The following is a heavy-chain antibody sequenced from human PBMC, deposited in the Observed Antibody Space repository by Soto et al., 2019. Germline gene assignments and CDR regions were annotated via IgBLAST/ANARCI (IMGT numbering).Heavy chain of an antibody. D-gene: IGHD6-13*01. J-gene: IGHJ4*02. CDR1: GFSLSTSGVG. V-gene: IGHV2-5*02. CDR3: APRRGSSLFDY. Sequence: QITLKESGPTLVKPTQTLTLTCTFSGFSLSTSGVGVGWIRQPPGKALEWLALIYWDDDKRYSPSLKSRLTITKETSKHQVVRTMTNMDPVDTATYYCAPRRGSSLFDYWGQGTLVTVSS. CDR2: IYWDDDK.